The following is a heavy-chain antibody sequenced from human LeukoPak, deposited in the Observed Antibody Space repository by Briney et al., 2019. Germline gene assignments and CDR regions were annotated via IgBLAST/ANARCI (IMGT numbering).Heavy chain of an antibody. J-gene: IGHJ4*02. D-gene: IGHD6-19*01. Sequence: GGSLRLSCAASGFTFDDYAMHWVRQAPGKGLEWVSGISWNSGSIGYADSVKGRFTISRDNAKNSLYLRMNSLRAEDMALYYCAKSYSSGWYYFDYWGQGTLVTVSS. CDR3: AKSYSSGWYYFDY. V-gene: IGHV3-9*03. CDR1: GFTFDDYA. CDR2: ISWNSGSI.